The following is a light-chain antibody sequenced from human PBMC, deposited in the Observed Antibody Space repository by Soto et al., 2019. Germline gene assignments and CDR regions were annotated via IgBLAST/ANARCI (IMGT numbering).Light chain of an antibody. V-gene: IGKV3-15*01. J-gene: IGKJ4*01. CDR2: GAS. CDR1: QSVGNN. CDR3: QPYDSWLT. Sequence: EIVMTQSPGTLSVSPGERVTLSCRASQSVGNNLAWHQQKPGQAPRLLIYGASTRATGFPARFSGSRSGTEFSLTISSLHSDDFGTYYSQPYDSWLTFGVGNKEHI.